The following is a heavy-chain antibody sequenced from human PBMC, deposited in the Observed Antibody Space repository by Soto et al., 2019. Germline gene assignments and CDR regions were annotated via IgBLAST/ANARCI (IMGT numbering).Heavy chain of an antibody. CDR3: ARDLGSSWYPEYFQH. D-gene: IGHD6-13*01. V-gene: IGHV3-48*01. CDR1: GFTFSSYS. CDR2: ISSSSSTI. Sequence: GGSLRLSCAASGFTFSSYSMNWVRQAPGKGLEWVSYISSSSSTIHYSDSVKGRFTISRDNAKNSLYLQMNSLRAEDTAVYYCARDLGSSWYPEYFQHWGQGNLVTVSS. J-gene: IGHJ1*01.